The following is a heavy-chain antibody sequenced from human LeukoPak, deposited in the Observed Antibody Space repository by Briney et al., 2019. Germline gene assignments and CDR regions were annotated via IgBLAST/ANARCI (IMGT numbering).Heavy chain of an antibody. J-gene: IGHJ4*02. CDR2: IKQDGSAK. CDR1: GFTFSNFW. Sequence: GGSLRLSCAASGFTFSNFWMSWVRQAPGKGLEWVANIKQDGSAKYYVDSVKGRFTIFRDNARNSLYLQMNSLRAEDTAVYYCARGGFGSGSDYYFFLYYFDSWGQGTLVTVSS. V-gene: IGHV3-7*03. CDR3: ARGGFGSGSDYYFFLYYFDS. D-gene: IGHD3-22*01.